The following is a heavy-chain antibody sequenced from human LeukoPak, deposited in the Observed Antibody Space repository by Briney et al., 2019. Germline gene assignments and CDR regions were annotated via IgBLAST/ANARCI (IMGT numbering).Heavy chain of an antibody. CDR2: NSGGSS. D-gene: IGHD6-19*01. Sequence: GGSLXXSXAASGFTFSTYGVXWVRQAPGKGXEWVSSNSGGSSYYADSVKGRFTISRDNSKNTLYLQMNSLRAEDTAVYYCAKDLGSSGWYIDYWGQGTLLTVSS. CDR1: GFTFSTYG. J-gene: IGHJ4*02. V-gene: IGHV3-23*01. CDR3: AKDLGSSGWYIDY.